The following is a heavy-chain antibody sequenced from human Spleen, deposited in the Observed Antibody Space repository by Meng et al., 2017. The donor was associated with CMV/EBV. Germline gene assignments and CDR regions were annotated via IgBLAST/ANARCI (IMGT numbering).Heavy chain of an antibody. J-gene: IGHJ4*02. CDR2: IRPYNGNT. D-gene: IGHD5-24*01. Sequence: SVYIFIRYVINWVRQAPGQGPEWMGWIRPYNGNTDYEQKFQGRVTMTTDTSTNTAYMELRSLGSDDTAVYFCARMNDDYNYPHSFDYWGQGTLVTVSS. CDR1: VYIFIRYV. V-gene: IGHV1-18*04. CDR3: ARMNDDYNYPHSFDY.